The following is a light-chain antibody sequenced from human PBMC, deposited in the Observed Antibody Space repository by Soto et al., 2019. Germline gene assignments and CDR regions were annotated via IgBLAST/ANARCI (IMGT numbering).Light chain of an antibody. J-gene: IGLJ1*01. Sequence: QSALTQPASVSGSPGQSITISCTGTSSDVGGYNYVSWYQQHPGEAPKLMISEVSNRPSGVSSRFSGSKSGNTASLTISGLQAEDEADYYCCSYAGSSLYVFGTGTKVTVL. CDR3: CSYAGSSLYV. CDR2: EVS. V-gene: IGLV2-14*01. CDR1: SSDVGGYNY.